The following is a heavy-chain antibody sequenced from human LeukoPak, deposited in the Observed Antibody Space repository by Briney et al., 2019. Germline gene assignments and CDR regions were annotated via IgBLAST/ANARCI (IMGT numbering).Heavy chain of an antibody. CDR1: GGSFSGYY. J-gene: IGHJ4*02. D-gene: IGHD3-10*01. Sequence: SETLSLTCAVYGGSFSGYYWSWIRQPPGKGLEWIGEINHSGSTNYNPSLKSRVTISVDTSKNQFSLKLSSVTAADTAVYYCARLGHYYGSGSIYWGQGTLVTVSS. CDR3: ARLGHYYGSGSIY. CDR2: INHSGST. V-gene: IGHV4-34*01.